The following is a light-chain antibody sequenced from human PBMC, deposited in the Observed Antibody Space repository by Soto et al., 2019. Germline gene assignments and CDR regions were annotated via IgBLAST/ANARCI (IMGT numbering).Light chain of an antibody. CDR3: MQATQFPPYT. J-gene: IGKJ2*01. Sequence: DIVLTQTPLSSPVTLGQPASISCRSSQSLVHNDGRTYLNRLQLKPSQPPRLLMYKISNRLCGVAERFSGSGAGTDFTLKISRVEAEDVGVYYCMQATQFPPYTFGQGTKLEIK. V-gene: IGKV2-24*01. CDR2: KIS. CDR1: QSLVHNDGRTY.